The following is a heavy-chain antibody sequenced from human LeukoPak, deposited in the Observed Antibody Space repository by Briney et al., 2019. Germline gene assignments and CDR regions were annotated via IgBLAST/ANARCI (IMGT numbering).Heavy chain of an antibody. CDR2: ISSSSSTI. CDR1: GFTFSSYS. D-gene: IGHD3-3*01. V-gene: IGHV3-48*04. Sequence: GGSLRLSCAASGFTFSSYSMTWVRQAPGKGLEWVSYISSSSSTIYYADSVKGRFTISRDNAKNSLYLQMNSLRAEDTAVYYCARSPTPTGYYDFWSGYFPSTNYYGMDVWGQGTTVTVSS. CDR3: ARSPTPTGYYDFWSGYFPSTNYYGMDV. J-gene: IGHJ6*02.